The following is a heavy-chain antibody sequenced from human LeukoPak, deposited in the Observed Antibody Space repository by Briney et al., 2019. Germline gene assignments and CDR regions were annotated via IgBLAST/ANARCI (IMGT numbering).Heavy chain of an antibody. Sequence: GESLKISCKGSGYSFTSYWISWVRQMPGKGLEWMGRIDPSDSYTNYSPSFQGHVTISADKSISTAYLQWSSLKASDTAMYYCAGQRVAGHYYYYGMDVWGQGTTVTVSS. CDR1: GYSFTSYW. V-gene: IGHV5-10-1*01. CDR3: AGQRVAGHYYYYGMDV. CDR2: IDPSDSYT. J-gene: IGHJ6*02. D-gene: IGHD6-19*01.